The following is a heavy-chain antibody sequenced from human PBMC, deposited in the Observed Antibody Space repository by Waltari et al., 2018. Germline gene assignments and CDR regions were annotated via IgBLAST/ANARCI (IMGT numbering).Heavy chain of an antibody. CDR2: IHSSGTT. D-gene: IGHD3-10*01. J-gene: IGHJ4*02. CDR3: ARLVWFGAWIDN. V-gene: IGHV4-39*01. CDR1: GDSIKTDTYY. Sequence: QVQLQESGPGMLRPSETLSLTCTVSGDSIKTDTYYWGWFRQSPGKGLECLGTIHSSGTTYVPASLEPRVTISVDTFNNRFSLNLRSATAADTAVYFCARLVWFGAWIDNWGQGSLVTVSS.